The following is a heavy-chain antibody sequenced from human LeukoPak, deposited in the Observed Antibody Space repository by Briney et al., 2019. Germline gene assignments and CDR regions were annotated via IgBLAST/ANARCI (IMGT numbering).Heavy chain of an antibody. J-gene: IGHJ5*02. D-gene: IGHD6-13*01. Sequence: PGGSLRLSCAASGFTFDDYAMHWVRQAPGKGLGWVSLISGDGGSTYYADSVKGRFTISRDNSKNSLYLQMNSLRTEDTALYYCAKDAGSRRPQGWFDPWGQGTLVTVSS. CDR2: ISGDGGST. V-gene: IGHV3-43*02. CDR3: AKDAGSRRPQGWFDP. CDR1: GFTFDDYA.